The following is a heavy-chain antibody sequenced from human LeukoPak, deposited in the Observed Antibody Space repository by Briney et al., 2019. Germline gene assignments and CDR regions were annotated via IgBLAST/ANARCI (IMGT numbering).Heavy chain of an antibody. D-gene: IGHD2-2*01. V-gene: IGHV4-61*08. J-gene: IGHJ4*02. CDR3: AREDTRSRHFDH. CDR2: IYFSGAT. Sequence: SESLSLTCAVSGGSLSSGGYSWSWIRQPPGKGLESIGFIYFSGATNYSPSLKSRVTISLDTSKNQFSLTMNSVAAADTAVYYCAREDTRSRHFDHWGQGTLVTVSS. CDR1: GGSLSSGGYS.